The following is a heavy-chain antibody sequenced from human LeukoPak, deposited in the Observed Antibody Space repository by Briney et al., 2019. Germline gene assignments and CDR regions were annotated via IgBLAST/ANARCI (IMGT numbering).Heavy chain of an antibody. CDR3: ARGSYSSSWKTFDY. V-gene: IGHV3-53*05. CDR1: GFTVNSTY. Sequence: GGSLRLSCAASGFTVNSTYMSWVRQAPGKGLEWVSIIYSGGSTYYVDSVKGRFSISRDNSKNTLYLQMNSLRADDTAMYYCARGSYSSSWKTFDYWGQGTLVTVSS. J-gene: IGHJ4*02. D-gene: IGHD6-13*01. CDR2: IYSGGST.